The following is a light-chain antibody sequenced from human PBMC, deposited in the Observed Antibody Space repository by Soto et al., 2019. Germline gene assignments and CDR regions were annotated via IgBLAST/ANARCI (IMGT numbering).Light chain of an antibody. CDR1: SSNIGSNY. V-gene: IGLV1-47*01. CDR2: RNN. Sequence: QLVLTQPPSASGTPGQRVTISCSGSSSNIGSNYVYWYQQLPGTAPKLLIYRNNQRPSGVPDRFSGSKSGTSASLAISGLRSEDEADYYCAAWDDSLSAPWVFGTGTKLTVL. J-gene: IGLJ1*01. CDR3: AAWDDSLSAPWV.